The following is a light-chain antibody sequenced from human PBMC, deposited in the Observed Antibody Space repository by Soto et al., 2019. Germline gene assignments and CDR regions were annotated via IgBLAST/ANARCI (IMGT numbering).Light chain of an antibody. V-gene: IGKV3-20*01. Sequence: EFVLTQSPGTLSLSPGERTTLSCRASQTVRNNYLAWYQQKPGQAPTLLIYDASNRATGIPDRFSGGGSGTAFTLTISRLEPEDFAVYYCQQFASYPLTFGGGTKVEIK. CDR1: QTVRNNY. CDR3: QQFASYPLT. J-gene: IGKJ4*01. CDR2: DAS.